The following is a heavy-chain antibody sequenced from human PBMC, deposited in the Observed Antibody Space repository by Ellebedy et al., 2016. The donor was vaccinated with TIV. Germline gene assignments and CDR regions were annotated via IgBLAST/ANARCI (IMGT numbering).Heavy chain of an antibody. CDR1: GGTFSSYA. CDR3: ARDPGPDYGARPYAFDI. CDR2: INPNSGGT. J-gene: IGHJ3*02. Sequence: AASVKVSCKASGGTFSSYAISWVRQAPGQGLEWMGWINPNSGGTNYAQKFQGRVTMTRDTSISTAYMELSRLRSDDTAVYYCARDPGPDYGARPYAFDIWGQGTMVTVSS. V-gene: IGHV1-2*02. D-gene: IGHD4-17*01.